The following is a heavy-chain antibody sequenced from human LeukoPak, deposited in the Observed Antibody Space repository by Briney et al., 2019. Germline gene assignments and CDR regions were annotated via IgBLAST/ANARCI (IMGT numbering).Heavy chain of an antibody. J-gene: IGHJ4*02. CDR3: ARSYYGSGSYYVFDY. D-gene: IGHD3-10*01. Sequence: GASVKVSCKASGGTFSSYAIGWVRQAPGQGLEWMGRIIPILGIANYAQKFQGRVTITADKSTSTAYMELSSLRSEDTAVYYCARSYYGSGSYYVFDYWGQRTLVTISS. CDR2: IIPILGIA. CDR1: GGTFSSYA. V-gene: IGHV1-69*04.